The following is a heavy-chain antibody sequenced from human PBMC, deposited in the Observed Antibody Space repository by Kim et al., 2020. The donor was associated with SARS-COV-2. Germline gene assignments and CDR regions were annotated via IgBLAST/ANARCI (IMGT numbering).Heavy chain of an antibody. J-gene: IGHJ6*02. V-gene: IGHV1-69*13. D-gene: IGHD3-9*01. CDR1: GGTFSSYA. CDR2: IIPIFGTA. CDR3: ARDHDILTGYSENPYYYYGMDV. Sequence: SVKVSCKASGGTFSSYAISWVRQAPGQGLEWMGGIIPIFGTANYAQKFQGRVTITADESTSTAYMELSSLRSEDTAVYYCARDHDILTGYSENPYYYYGMDVWGQGTTVTVSS.